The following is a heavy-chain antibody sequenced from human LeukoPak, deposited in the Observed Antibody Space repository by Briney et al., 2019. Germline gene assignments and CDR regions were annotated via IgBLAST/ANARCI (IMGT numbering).Heavy chain of an antibody. Sequence: SETLSLTCAVYGGSFSGYYWSWIRQPPGKGLEWIGEINHSGSTNYNPSLKSRVTISVDTSKNQFSLKLSSVTAADTAVYYCARGRYSSSPIGYWGQGTLVTVSS. J-gene: IGHJ4*02. CDR2: INHSGST. D-gene: IGHD6-6*01. V-gene: IGHV4-34*01. CDR3: ARGRYSSSPIGY. CDR1: GGSFSGYY.